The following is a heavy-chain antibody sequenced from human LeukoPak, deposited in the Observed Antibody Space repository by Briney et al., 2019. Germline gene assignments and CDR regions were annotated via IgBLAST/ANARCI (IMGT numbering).Heavy chain of an antibody. D-gene: IGHD6-13*01. CDR1: GFSFTTFD. J-gene: IGHJ4*02. Sequence: PGGSLRLSCAASGFSFTTFDMHWVRQAPGKGLEWLAVISYYGSYIYYSDSAKGRFTISRDNSRNTLYLQMNSLRVEDTAVYYCARFSPPAALDYWGQGTLVTVSS. CDR3: ARFSPPAALDY. CDR2: ISYYGSYI. V-gene: IGHV3-30*03.